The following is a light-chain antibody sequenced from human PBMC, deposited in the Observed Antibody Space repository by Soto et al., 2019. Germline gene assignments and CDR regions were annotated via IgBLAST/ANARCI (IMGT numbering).Light chain of an antibody. V-gene: IGLV8-61*01. CDR3: VLYMRSGLRV. CDR2: STN. Sequence: QTVVTQEPSFSVSPGATVTLTCGLSSGSVSVSNYPSWYQHTPGQAPRMLMYSTNTRSSGVPDRFSGSILGNKAALTITGAQADDESDYYCVLYMRSGLRVFGGGTKVTVL. CDR1: SGSVSVSNY. J-gene: IGLJ2*01.